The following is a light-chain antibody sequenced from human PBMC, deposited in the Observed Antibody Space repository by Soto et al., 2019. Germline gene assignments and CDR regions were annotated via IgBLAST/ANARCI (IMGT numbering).Light chain of an antibody. CDR1: QSVDND. J-gene: IGKJ4*01. CDR2: DAS. V-gene: IGKV3D-15*01. CDR3: QQYDNRPPLT. Sequence: EIVMTQSPATLSVSPGDRATLSCRASQSVDNDLAWYQQKPGQPPRLLIYDASTRATGIPARFSGSQSGTEFTLTISTLQSEDFAVYFCQQYDNRPPLTFGGGTKVDIK.